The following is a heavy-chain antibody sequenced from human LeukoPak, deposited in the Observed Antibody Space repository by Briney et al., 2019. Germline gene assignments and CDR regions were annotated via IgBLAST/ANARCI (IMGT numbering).Heavy chain of an antibody. CDR1: GASISSSTYY. Sequence: PSETLSLTCTVSGASISSSTYYWGWIRQPPGKGLEWIGYIYYSGSTYYNPSLKSRVTISVDTSKNQFSLKLSSVTAADTAVYYCARAAPASRFSHVLRFLEPLRGAFDIWGQGTMVTVSS. J-gene: IGHJ3*02. V-gene: IGHV4-39*07. D-gene: IGHD3-3*01. CDR2: IYYSGST. CDR3: ARAAPASRFSHVLRFLEPLRGAFDI.